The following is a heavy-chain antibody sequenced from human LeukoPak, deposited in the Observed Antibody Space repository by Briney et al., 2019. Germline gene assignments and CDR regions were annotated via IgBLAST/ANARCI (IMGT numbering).Heavy chain of an antibody. D-gene: IGHD2-2*01. J-gene: IGHJ4*02. V-gene: IGHV3-48*01. CDR3: ARDDAGYQPSKNDY. Sequence: PGGSLRLSCAASGFTFSSSGMNWVRQAPGKGLEWISYISSSSSAIYYADSVQGRFTISRDNAKNSLYLQMNSLRAEDTAVYYCARDDAGYQPSKNDYWGQGTLVTVSS. CDR2: ISSSSSAI. CDR1: GFTFSSSG.